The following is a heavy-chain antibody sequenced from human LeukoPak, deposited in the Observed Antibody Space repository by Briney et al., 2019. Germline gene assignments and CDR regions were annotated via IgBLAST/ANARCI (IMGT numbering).Heavy chain of an antibody. V-gene: IGHV3-30-3*01. Sequence: GGSLRLSCAASGFTFSSYAMHWVRQAPGKGLEWVAVISYDGSNKYYADSVKGRFTISRDNSKNTLYLQMNSLRAEDTAVYYCARDSRKSIAAAGTGWFDPWGQGTLVTVSS. CDR1: GFTFSSYA. CDR2: ISYDGSNK. CDR3: ARDSRKSIAAAGTGWFDP. D-gene: IGHD6-13*01. J-gene: IGHJ5*02.